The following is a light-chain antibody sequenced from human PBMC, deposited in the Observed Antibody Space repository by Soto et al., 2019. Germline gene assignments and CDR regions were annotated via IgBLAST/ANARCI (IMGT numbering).Light chain of an antibody. Sequence: DIQMTQSPSTLSASVGDRVTITCRASQSISSWLAWYQQKPGKAPKLLIYKASSLESGVPSRFSGRGSGTEFTLTISSLQPDDFATYYCQHYNSYSEAFGQGTKVDNK. CDR1: QSISSW. J-gene: IGKJ1*01. CDR3: QHYNSYSEA. V-gene: IGKV1-5*03. CDR2: KAS.